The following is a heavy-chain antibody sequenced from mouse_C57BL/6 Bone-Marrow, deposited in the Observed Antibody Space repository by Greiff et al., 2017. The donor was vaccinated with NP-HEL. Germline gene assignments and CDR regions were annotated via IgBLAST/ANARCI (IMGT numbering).Heavy chain of an antibody. V-gene: IGHV1-69*01. Sequence: QVQLQQPGAELVMPGASVKLSCKASGYTFTSYWMHWVKQRPGQGLEWIGEIDPSDSYTNYNQKFKGKSTLTVDKSSSTAYLQLSSLTSEDSAVYYCAREDYYGSGLWFAYWGQGTLVTVSA. CDR3: AREDYYGSGLWFAY. CDR1: GYTFTSYW. D-gene: IGHD1-1*01. CDR2: IDPSDSYT. J-gene: IGHJ3*01.